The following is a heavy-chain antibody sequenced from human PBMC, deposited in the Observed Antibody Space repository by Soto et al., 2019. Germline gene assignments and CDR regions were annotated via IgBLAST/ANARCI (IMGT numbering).Heavy chain of an antibody. V-gene: IGHV3-30*18. CDR1: GFTFSSYG. Sequence: QVQLVESGGGVVQPGRSLRLSCAASGFTFSSYGMHWVRQAPGKGLEWAAVISYDGSNKYYADSVKGRFTISRDNSKNTLYLQMNSLRAEDTAVYYCAKDTGIAVAGEPDAFDIWGQGTMVTVSS. D-gene: IGHD6-19*01. J-gene: IGHJ3*02. CDR3: AKDTGIAVAGEPDAFDI. CDR2: ISYDGSNK.